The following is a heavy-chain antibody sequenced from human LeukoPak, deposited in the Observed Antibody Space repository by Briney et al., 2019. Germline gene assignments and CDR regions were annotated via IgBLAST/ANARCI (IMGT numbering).Heavy chain of an antibody. CDR3: ARDPGVVAFHYFDY. CDR1: GFTFDDYG. Sequence: GGSLRLSCAASGFTFDDYGMSWVRQAPGKGLEWVSGINWNCGSTGYADSVKGRFTISRDDAKNTLYLHMNSLRADDTAVYYCARDPGVVAFHYFDYWGQGSLVTVSS. V-gene: IGHV3-20*04. CDR2: INWNCGST. D-gene: IGHD3-3*01. J-gene: IGHJ4*02.